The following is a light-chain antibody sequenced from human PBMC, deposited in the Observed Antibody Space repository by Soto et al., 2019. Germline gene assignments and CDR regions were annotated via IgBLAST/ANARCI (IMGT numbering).Light chain of an antibody. V-gene: IGKV3-11*01. CDR3: QQRYNWPIT. CDR2: DAS. CDR1: QSVSTY. J-gene: IGKJ5*01. Sequence: EIVLTQSPATLSFSPGGRATLSCRASQSVSTYLAWYQQKPGQAPKLLIYDASDRATGIPARFSGSGSGTDFTLTISSLEPEDFAVYYCQQRYNWPITFGQGTRLEIK.